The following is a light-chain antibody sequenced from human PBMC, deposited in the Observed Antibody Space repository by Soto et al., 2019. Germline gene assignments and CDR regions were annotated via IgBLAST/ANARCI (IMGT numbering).Light chain of an antibody. CDR2: AVS. V-gene: IGKV3-15*01. CDR3: QQHNNWPLT. Sequence: EIVMTQSPGTLSVSPGERATLSCRASQSVSSNLAWYQQKPGQAPRLLIYAVSTRATGIPARFSGSGSGTEFTLTISSLQSEDSAVYYCQQHNNWPLTFGGGTKVELK. J-gene: IGKJ4*01. CDR1: QSVSSN.